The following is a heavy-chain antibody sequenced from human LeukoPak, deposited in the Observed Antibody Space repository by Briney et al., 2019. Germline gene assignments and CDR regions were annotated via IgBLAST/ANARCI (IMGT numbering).Heavy chain of an antibody. CDR3: ARDYYDSSGYSHVDY. V-gene: IGHV3-33*08. Sequence: PGGSLRLSCAASGFTFSSYAMSWVRQAPGKGLEWVAVIWYDGSNKYYADSVKGRFTISRDNSKNTLYLQMNSLRAEDTAVYYCARDYYDSSGYSHVDYWGQGTLVTVSS. D-gene: IGHD3-22*01. J-gene: IGHJ4*02. CDR1: GFTFSSYA. CDR2: IWYDGSNK.